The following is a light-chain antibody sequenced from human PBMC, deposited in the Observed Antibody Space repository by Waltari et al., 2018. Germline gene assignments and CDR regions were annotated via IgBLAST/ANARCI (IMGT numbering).Light chain of an antibody. J-gene: IGLJ1*01. CDR2: EAS. Sequence: QSALTQPASVSGSPGQSITISCTGTSSDVGGYTYVSWYQHHPGKAPKLMIYEASNRPSGVSNRFSGSKSGNTASLTIAGLQPDDEADYYCNSYTSSITRVFGTGTKVTVL. CDR3: NSYTSSITRV. CDR1: SSDVGGYTY. V-gene: IGLV2-14*01.